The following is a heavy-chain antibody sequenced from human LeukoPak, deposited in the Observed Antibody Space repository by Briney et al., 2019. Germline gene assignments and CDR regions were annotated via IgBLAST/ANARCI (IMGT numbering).Heavy chain of an antibody. D-gene: IGHD1-26*01. J-gene: IGHJ4*02. V-gene: IGHV4-38-2*02. Sequence: PSETLSLTCSFSGDSISSAYYWGWIRQPPGKGLEWIGSMEWIGSMYDGGSIYYNPSLKSRVIISVDTSKNQLSLKVRSVTAADTAVYYCASLQWDAIEYYFDYWGQGTLVTVSS. CDR2: MYDGGSI. CDR1: GDSISSAYY. CDR3: ASLQWDAIEYYFDY.